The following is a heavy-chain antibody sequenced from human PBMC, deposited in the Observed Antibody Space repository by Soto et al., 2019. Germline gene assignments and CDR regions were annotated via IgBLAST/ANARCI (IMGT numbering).Heavy chain of an antibody. Sequence: QVQLQESAPGLLKPSQPLSLTCTVSGVSISSGDYYWSWIRQHPGKGLEWTGYIYYSGRTYYNPSLKSRVTISVDTTKIRFALTLSFVTAADTAVYYCARDRAATGRLDYWGQGTLVTVSS. D-gene: IGHD6-13*01. CDR1: GVSISSGDYY. V-gene: IGHV4-31*03. CDR3: ARDRAATGRLDY. J-gene: IGHJ4*02. CDR2: IYYSGRT.